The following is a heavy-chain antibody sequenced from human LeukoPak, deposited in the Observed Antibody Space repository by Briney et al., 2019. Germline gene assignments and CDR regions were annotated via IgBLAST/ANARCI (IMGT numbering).Heavy chain of an antibody. J-gene: IGHJ3*01. V-gene: IGHV3-53*01. CDR3: ARGRLHGFDL. Sequence: GGSLRLSCAASGFTVSNNSLNWVRQAPGKGLAWVSILYSGGNTYYADFVKGRFTISRDSSKNTLFLQMNCLRAEDTAMFYCARGRLHGFDLWGQGTMVTVSS. D-gene: IGHD2-15*01. CDR2: LYSGGNT. CDR1: GFTVSNNS.